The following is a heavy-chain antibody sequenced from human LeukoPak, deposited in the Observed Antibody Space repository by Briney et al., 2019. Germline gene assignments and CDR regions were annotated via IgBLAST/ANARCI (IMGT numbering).Heavy chain of an antibody. J-gene: IGHJ4*02. CDR1: GFAFGDYW. D-gene: IGHD3-3*01. CDR3: AKEVPYDFWSGYSKHFDY. CDR2: ISGSGGST. V-gene: IGHV3-23*01. Sequence: GGSLRLSCAASGFAFGDYWMTWVRQAPGKGLEWVSAISGSGGSTYYADSVKGRFTISRDNSKNTLYLQMNSLRAEDTAVYYCAKEVPYDFWSGYSKHFDYWGQGTLVTVSS.